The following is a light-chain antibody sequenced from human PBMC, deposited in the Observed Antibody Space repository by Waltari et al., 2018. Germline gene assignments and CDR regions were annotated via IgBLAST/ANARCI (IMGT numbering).Light chain of an antibody. CDR2: GAS. CDR3: QQNYNAPHT. CDR1: QSISTD. Sequence: DIQMTQSPSSLSASVGDTFTITCRASQSISTDLNWYQQKPGKAPKLLIYGASSLQGGVPSRFSGSGSGTDFTLTISSLQPEDFATYFCQQNYNAPHTFGGGTTVEIK. V-gene: IGKV1-39*01. J-gene: IGKJ4*01.